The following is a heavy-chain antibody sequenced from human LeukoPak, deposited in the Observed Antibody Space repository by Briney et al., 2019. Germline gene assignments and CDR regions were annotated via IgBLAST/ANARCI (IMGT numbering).Heavy chain of an antibody. J-gene: IGHJ3*02. CDR3: ARGYCSSTSCYAGRAFDI. Sequence: GEPLKTSFKGSGYSFTSYWIGWVRQMPGKGVEWMGIIYPGDSDTRYSPSFQGQVTISADKSISTAYVQWSSLKASDTAMYYCARGYCSSTSCYAGRAFDIWGQGTMVTVS. CDR1: GYSFTSYW. CDR2: IYPGDSDT. D-gene: IGHD2-2*01. V-gene: IGHV5-51*01.